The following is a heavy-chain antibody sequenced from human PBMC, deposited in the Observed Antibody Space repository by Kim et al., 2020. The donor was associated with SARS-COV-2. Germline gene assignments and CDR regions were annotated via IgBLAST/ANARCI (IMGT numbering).Heavy chain of an antibody. J-gene: IGHJ6*02. CDR2: IYYSGST. Sequence: SETLSLTCTVSGGSISSYYWSWIRQPPGKGLEWIGYIYYSGSTNYNPSLKSRVTISVDTSKNQFSLKLSSVTAADTAVYYCARSLVSIAAAGNYYYGMDVWGQGTTVTVSS. D-gene: IGHD6-13*01. V-gene: IGHV4-59*13. CDR1: GGSISSYY. CDR3: ARSLVSIAAAGNYYYGMDV.